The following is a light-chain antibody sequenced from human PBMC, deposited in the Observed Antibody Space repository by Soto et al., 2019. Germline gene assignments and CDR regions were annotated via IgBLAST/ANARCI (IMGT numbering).Light chain of an antibody. J-gene: IGKJ2*01. V-gene: IGKV3-20*01. CDR1: QSVSSSY. Sequence: ENVLTQSPGTLSLSPGERATLSCRASQSVSSSYLTWYQQKPGQAPRLLIYGASSRSTDIPGRFSGSGSVTDFTLTISRLEPEDFAVYYYQQYDRSPVTFGQGTKLESK. CDR2: GAS. CDR3: QQYDRSPVT.